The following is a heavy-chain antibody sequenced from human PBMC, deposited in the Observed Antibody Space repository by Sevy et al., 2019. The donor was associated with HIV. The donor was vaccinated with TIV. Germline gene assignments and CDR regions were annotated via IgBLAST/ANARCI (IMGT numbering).Heavy chain of an antibody. CDR3: ARAYAHYGDSIGFYYGMDV. CDR2: INGDGGSA. Sequence: GSLRLSCAASGFTFSSYWMHWVRQAPGKGLLWVSLINGDGGSANYADSVKGRFIISRDNAKNTLYLQMNSLRAEDTAMYYCARAYAHYGDSIGFYYGMDVWGQRITVTVSS. J-gene: IGHJ6*02. CDR1: GFTFSSYW. V-gene: IGHV3-74*01. D-gene: IGHD4-17*01.